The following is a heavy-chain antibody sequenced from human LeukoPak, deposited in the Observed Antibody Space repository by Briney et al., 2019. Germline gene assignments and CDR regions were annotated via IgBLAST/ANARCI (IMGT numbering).Heavy chain of an antibody. J-gene: IGHJ6*03. CDR3: AKARGYCSSTSCQAYYYYYYMDV. CDR2: ISGSGGST. V-gene: IGHV3-23*01. Sequence: LGGSLRLSCAASGFTFISYAMSWVRQAPGKGLEWVSAISGSGGSTYYADSVKGRFTISRDNSKNTLYLQMNSLRAEDTAVYYCAKARGYCSSTSCQAYYYYYYMDVWGKGTTVTVSS. D-gene: IGHD2-2*01. CDR1: GFTFISYA.